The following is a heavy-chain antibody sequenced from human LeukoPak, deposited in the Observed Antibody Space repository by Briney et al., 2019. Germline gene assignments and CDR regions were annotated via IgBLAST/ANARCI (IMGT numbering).Heavy chain of an antibody. V-gene: IGHV3-74*01. J-gene: IGHJ6*02. Sequence: GGSLRLSCAASGFTFSSYWMHWVRQAPGKGLVWVSRINSDGSSTSYADSVKGRFTISRDNAKNTLYLQMNSLRAEDTAVYYCARTLLRDSSSWLGRYGMDVWGQGTTVTVSS. CDR2: INSDGSST. CDR3: ARTLLRDSSSWLGRYGMDV. CDR1: GFTFSSYW. D-gene: IGHD6-13*01.